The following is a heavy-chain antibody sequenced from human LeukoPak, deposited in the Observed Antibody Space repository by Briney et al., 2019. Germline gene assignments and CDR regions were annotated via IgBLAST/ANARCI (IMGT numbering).Heavy chain of an antibody. CDR2: IKSDGSTT. CDR1: GFTFSTSW. J-gene: IGHJ4*02. Sequence: GGSLRLSCAASGFTFSTSWMHWVRQAPGKGLVWVSRIKSDGSTTTYADSVKGRFTISRDNAKNTLFLQMNSLRAEDTAVYYCARDKFRFDYWGQGTLVTVSS. CDR3: ARDKFRFDY. V-gene: IGHV3-74*01.